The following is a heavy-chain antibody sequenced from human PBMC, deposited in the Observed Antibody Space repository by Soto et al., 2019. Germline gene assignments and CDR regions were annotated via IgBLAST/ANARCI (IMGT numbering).Heavy chain of an antibody. CDR1: GGSISSGDYY. V-gene: IGHV4-30-4*01. CDR2: IYYSGIT. D-gene: IGHD3-22*01. CDR3: ASHYDSSGYYNY. Sequence: SETLSLTCTVSGGSISSGDYYWSWIRQPPGKGLEWIGYIYYSGITYYNPSLKSRVTISVDTSKNQFSLKLSSVTAADTAVYYCASHYDSSGYYNYWGQGTLVTVSS. J-gene: IGHJ4*02.